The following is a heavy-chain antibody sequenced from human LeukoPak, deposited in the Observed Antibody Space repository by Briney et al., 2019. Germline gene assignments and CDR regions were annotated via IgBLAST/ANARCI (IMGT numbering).Heavy chain of an antibody. CDR2: MSHDGSKK. CDR1: GFTFGNYG. V-gene: IGHV3-30*18. J-gene: IGHJ5*02. D-gene: IGHD2-8*01. Sequence: PGGSLRLSCAAPGFTFGNYGMHWVRQAPGKGLEYVAAMSHDGSKKYYADFVKGRFTISRDNSKSTLYLEMNSLRVDDTAVYYCVKGYCTTFSCLGDFFDPWGQGTRVTVSS. CDR3: VKGYCTTFSCLGDFFDP.